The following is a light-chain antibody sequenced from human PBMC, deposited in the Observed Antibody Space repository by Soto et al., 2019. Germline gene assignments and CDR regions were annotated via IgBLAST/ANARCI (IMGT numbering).Light chain of an antibody. Sequence: EIVLTQSPCTLSLSPGERDTLSCRASQSVSSSYLAWYQQKPGQPPRLLNYGASIRATGIPARFSGSGSGTDFTLTISRLEPEEFAVYYCQQYGSAPLTFGGGTKMEIK. CDR2: GAS. V-gene: IGKV3-20*01. J-gene: IGKJ4*01. CDR1: QSVSSSY. CDR3: QQYGSAPLT.